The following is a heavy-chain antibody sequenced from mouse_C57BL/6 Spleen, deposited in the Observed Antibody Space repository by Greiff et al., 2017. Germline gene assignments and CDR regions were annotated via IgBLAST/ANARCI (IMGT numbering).Heavy chain of an antibody. Sequence: QVQLQQPGAELVRPGSSVKLSCKASGYTFTSYWMHWVKQRPIQGLEWIGNIDPSDSETPYNQKFKDKATLTVDKSSSTAYMQLSSLTSEDSAVYYCARHYGSSYDYAMDYWGQGTSVTVSS. V-gene: IGHV1-52*01. CDR2: IDPSDSET. J-gene: IGHJ4*01. CDR1: GYTFTSYW. CDR3: ARHYGSSYDYAMDY. D-gene: IGHD1-1*01.